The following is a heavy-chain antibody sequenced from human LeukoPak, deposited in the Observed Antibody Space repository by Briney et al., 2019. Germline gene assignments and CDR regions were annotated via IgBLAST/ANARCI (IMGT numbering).Heavy chain of an antibody. CDR3: ARRTAIGYSHSYYYGMDV. CDR2: IIPIFGTA. V-gene: IGHV1-69*13. Sequence: SVKVSCKASGGTFSSYAISWVRQAPGQGLEWMGGIIPIFGTANYAQKFQGRVTITADESTSTAYMELSSLRSEDTAVYYCARRTAIGYSHSYYYGMDVWGQGTTVTVSS. D-gene: IGHD3-22*01. J-gene: IGHJ6*02. CDR1: GGTFSSYA.